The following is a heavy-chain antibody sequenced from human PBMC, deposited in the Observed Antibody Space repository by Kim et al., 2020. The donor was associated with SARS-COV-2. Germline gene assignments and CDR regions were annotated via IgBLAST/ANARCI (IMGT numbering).Heavy chain of an antibody. CDR1: GFTFSSYS. CDR2: ISSSSSYI. CDR3: ARTSGSSAPRRRAAFWGGNYYGMAV. D-gene: IGHD1-26*01. J-gene: IGHJ6*02. Sequence: GGSLRLSCAASGFTFSSYSMNWVRQAPGKGLEWVSSISSSSSYIYYADSVKGRFTISRDNAKNSLYLQMNSLRAEDTAVYYCARTSGSSAPRRRAAFWGGNYYGMAVWGQGTPATVSS. V-gene: IGHV3-21*01.